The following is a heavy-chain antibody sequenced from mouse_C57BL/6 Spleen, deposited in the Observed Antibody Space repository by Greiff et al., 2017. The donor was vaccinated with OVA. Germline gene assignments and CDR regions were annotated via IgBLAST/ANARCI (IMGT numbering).Heavy chain of an antibody. CDR1: GYTFTSYW. CDR3: TIYYDYDYAMDY. V-gene: IGHV1-5*01. D-gene: IGHD2-4*01. J-gene: IGHJ4*01. CDR2: IYPGNSDT. Sequence: EVQLQQSGTVLARPGASVKMSCKTSGYTFTSYWMHWVKQRPGQGLEWIGAIYPGNSDTSYNQKFKGKAKLTAVTSASTAYMELSSLTNEDSAVYYCTIYYDYDYAMDYWGQGTSVTVSS.